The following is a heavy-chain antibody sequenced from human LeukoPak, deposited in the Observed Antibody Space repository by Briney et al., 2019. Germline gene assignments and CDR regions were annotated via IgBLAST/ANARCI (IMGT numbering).Heavy chain of an antibody. J-gene: IGHJ6*02. Sequence: GGSLRLSCAASGFTFSNYWMGWVRQAPGKGLEWVASINQDGTEKYYVDSVKGRFTISRDNAENSLYLQMNSLRAEDTAVYYCARDFVDITMIVVVTNYYYYGMDVWGQGTTVTVSS. D-gene: IGHD3-22*01. V-gene: IGHV3-7*01. CDR1: GFTFSNYW. CDR3: ARDFVDITMIVVVTNYYYYGMDV. CDR2: INQDGTEK.